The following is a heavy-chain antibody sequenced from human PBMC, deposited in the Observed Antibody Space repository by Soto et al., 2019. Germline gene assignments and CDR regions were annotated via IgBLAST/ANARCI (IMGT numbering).Heavy chain of an antibody. V-gene: IGHV3-23*01. CDR3: AKASTMTTAPTYFDY. CDR1: GFSFSTDA. CDR2: IDWSGAVT. J-gene: IGHJ4*02. Sequence: PGGSLRLSCEASGFSFSTDAMNWVRQAPGKGLEWVSAIDWSGAVTFYADSVKGRFTISRDNLRNTLFLHMNDLRVGDSAVYYCAKASTMTTAPTYFDYWGQGTLVTVSS. D-gene: IGHD4-17*01.